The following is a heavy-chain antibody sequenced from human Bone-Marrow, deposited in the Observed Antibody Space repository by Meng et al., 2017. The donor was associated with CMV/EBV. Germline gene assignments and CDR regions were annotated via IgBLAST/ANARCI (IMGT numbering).Heavy chain of an antibody. D-gene: IGHD3-3*01. V-gene: IGHV3-23*01. Sequence: GESLKISCAASGFTFSSYAMSRVRQAPGKGLEWVSAISGSGGSTYYADSVKGRFTISRDNSKNTLYLQMNSLRAEDTAVYYCAKDRRRITIFGVVNNWFDPWGQGTLVTVSS. CDR3: AKDRRRITIFGVVNNWFDP. CDR1: GFTFSSYA. J-gene: IGHJ5*02. CDR2: ISGSGGST.